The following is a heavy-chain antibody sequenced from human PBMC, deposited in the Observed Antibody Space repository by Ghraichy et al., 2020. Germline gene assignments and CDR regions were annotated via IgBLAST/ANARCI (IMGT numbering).Heavy chain of an antibody. Sequence: TDYNPSLKSRVTMSVDTSKNQFSLQLNSVTAADTAVYYCARVARGTSCFDSWGQVTLVTV. J-gene: IGHJ5*01. CDR3: ARVARGTSCFDS. CDR2: T. V-gene: IGHV4-4*07. D-gene: IGHD2-2*01.